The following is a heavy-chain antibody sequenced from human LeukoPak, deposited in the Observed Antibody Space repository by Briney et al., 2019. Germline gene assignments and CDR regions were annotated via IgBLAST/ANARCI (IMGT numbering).Heavy chain of an antibody. CDR1: GFTFNNYA. CDR3: ARGGPLGDTNRFDF. V-gene: IGHV3-30*04. Sequence: GGSLRLSCAASGFTFNNYAMHWVRQAPGKGLDWVALLAYDGTNEYYSGSVKGRFSISRDNYKNTVDLQMNSLRVDDTAVYYCARGGPLGDTNRFDFWGQGSPVTVSS. D-gene: IGHD3-10*01. J-gene: IGHJ4*02. CDR2: LAYDGTNE.